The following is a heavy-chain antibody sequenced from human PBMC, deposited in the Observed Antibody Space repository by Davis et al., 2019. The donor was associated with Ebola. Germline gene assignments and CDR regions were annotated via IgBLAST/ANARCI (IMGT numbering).Heavy chain of an antibody. J-gene: IGHJ5*02. CDR3: ARVRGVRSWFDP. CDR1: GGSISSGGYY. V-gene: IGHV4-61*08. Sequence: SETLSLTCTVSGGSISSGGYYWSWIRQPPGKGLEWIGYIYYSGSTNYNPSLKSRVTISVDTSKNQFSLKLSSVTAADTAVYYCARVRGVRSWFDPWGQGTLVTVSS. D-gene: IGHD1-14*01. CDR2: IYYSGST.